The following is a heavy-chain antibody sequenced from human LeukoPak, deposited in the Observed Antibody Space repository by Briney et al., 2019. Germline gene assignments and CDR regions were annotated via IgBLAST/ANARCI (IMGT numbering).Heavy chain of an antibody. CDR2: IIPIFGTA. Sequence: SVKVSCKASGGTFSSYAISWVRQAPGQGLEWMGGIIPIFGTANYAQKFQGRVTITAAESTSTAYMELSSLRSEDTAVYYCATSVVVVPAATVYYYYYMDVWGKGTTVTVSS. D-gene: IGHD2-2*01. J-gene: IGHJ6*03. CDR3: ATSVVVVPAATVYYYYYMDV. CDR1: GGTFSSYA. V-gene: IGHV1-69*13.